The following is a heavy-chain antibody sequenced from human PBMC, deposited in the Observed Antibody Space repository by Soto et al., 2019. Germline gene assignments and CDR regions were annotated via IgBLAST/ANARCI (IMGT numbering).Heavy chain of an antibody. CDR3: VREIRQFRRGCPDDAFDI. CDR1: GFTFSANY. D-gene: IGHD1-26*01. V-gene: IGHV3-53*02. J-gene: IGHJ3*02. CDR2: LHSGGNT. Sequence: EVQLVQTGGGLIQPGGFLRLSCAASGFTFSANYMRWVRQAPGKGLEWVSVLHSGGNTKYEDSVKGRFTVSSDNSKNNLYLQINELRVEDTDVYFCVREIRQFRRGCPDDAFDIWGQGTIVTGSS.